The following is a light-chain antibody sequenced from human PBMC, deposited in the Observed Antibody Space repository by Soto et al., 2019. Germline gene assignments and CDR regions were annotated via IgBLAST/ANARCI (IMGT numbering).Light chain of an antibody. J-gene: IGKJ4*01. V-gene: IGKV2-28*01. CDR2: LGS. CDR1: QSLLHSNGYNY. CDR3: MQALQTQLT. Sequence: DIVMTQSPLSLPVTPGEPASISCRSSQSLLHSNGYNYLDWYLQKPGQSPQLLIYLGSNRASGVPDRFSGSGSGTDFTLKISRVEAEDVGVYYCMQALQTQLTFGGGTKGEIK.